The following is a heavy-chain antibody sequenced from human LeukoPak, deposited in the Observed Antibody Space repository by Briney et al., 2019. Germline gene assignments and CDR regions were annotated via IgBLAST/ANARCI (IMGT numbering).Heavy chain of an antibody. CDR1: GYTFTGYF. CDR3: ARDALDGRVGATINWFDP. D-gene: IGHD1-26*01. CDR2: IHPRSGDT. J-gene: IGHJ5*02. V-gene: IGHV1-2*02. Sequence: ASVKVSCRASGYTFTGYFMHWVRQAPGQGLEWMGWIHPRSGDTNYAQKFQGRLTMTRDTSISTAYMELSSLRSDDTAVYYCARDALDGRVGATINWFDPWGQGTLVTVSS.